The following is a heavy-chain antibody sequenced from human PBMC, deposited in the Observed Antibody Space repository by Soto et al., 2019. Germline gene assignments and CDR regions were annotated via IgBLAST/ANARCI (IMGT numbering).Heavy chain of an antibody. CDR3: ARDRKKTYFSNYGLDV. Sequence: PSETLSLTCAVYGGSVSVYYWGWVRQPPGKGLEWLGEVSHSGSSKYNPSLKSRVIISIDTSKNQFSLNLTSVTAADTAVYYCARDRKKTYFSNYGLDVCGQAPAVTLSS. V-gene: IGHV4-34*01. CDR2: VSHSGSS. J-gene: IGHJ6*02. CDR1: GGSVSVYY.